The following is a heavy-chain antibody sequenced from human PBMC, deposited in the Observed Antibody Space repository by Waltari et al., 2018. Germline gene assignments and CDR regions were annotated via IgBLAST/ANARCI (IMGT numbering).Heavy chain of an antibody. CDR3: ARGQRGYRHTHYYYMDV. V-gene: IGHV4-59*11. J-gene: IGHJ6*03. CDR1: GGPLQSHF. Sequence: HVHLQESGPRLVKPSETLSLTCSVSGGPLQSHFLLWIRPPAPRGRAWVGSIYYIWRNNNNPTLKSRVTISGDTIKNQSSMKLSFVTVADTAVDYWARGQRGYRHTHYYYMDVWGKGTTVTVSS. CDR2: IYYIWRN. D-gene: IGHD5-18*01.